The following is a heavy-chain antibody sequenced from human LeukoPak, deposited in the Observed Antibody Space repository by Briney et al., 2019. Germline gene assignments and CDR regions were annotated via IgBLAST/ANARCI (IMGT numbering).Heavy chain of an antibody. D-gene: IGHD3-10*01. CDR1: GFTFRDCD. Sequence: PGGSLRLSCAASGFTFRDCDMTWVRQAPGKGLEWVSGISSSGYNTYYADSVKGRFTISRDNSKDTLYLQMNSLGAEDTAVYYCAKHVSGSLFYFDYWGQRTLVTVSS. CDR2: ISSSGYNT. CDR3: AKHVSGSLFYFDY. J-gene: IGHJ4*02. V-gene: IGHV3-23*01.